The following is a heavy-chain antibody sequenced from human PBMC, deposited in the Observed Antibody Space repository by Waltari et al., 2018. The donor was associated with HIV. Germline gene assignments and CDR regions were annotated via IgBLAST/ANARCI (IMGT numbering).Heavy chain of an antibody. CDR3: TTGGYPTEAFDV. Sequence: EVQVVESGGGLVKPGGSLRVPCASFQLPFEDVWMTWVRQAPGKGLEGVGRIKSKRDGGATDYAASVKGRFVISRDDSQNTLYLQMSGLRTEDTAMYYCTTGGYPTEAFDVWGQGTMVTVSP. CDR2: IKSKRDGGAT. CDR1: QLPFEDVW. D-gene: IGHD5-12*01. J-gene: IGHJ3*01. V-gene: IGHV3-15*01.